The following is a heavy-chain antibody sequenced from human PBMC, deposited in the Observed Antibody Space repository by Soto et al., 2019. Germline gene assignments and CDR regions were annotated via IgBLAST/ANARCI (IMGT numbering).Heavy chain of an antibody. CDR2: ISHDGSDK. V-gene: IGHV3-30*18. Sequence: RRLSCAASGFTFSSCGMHWVRQAPGKGLEWVAVISHDGSDKYYADSVKGRFTISRDNSKNTLYLQMNSLRAEDTAVYYCAKDMGSAAAGTFDYWGQGNLVTVSS. D-gene: IGHD6-13*01. CDR3: AKDMGSAAAGTFDY. J-gene: IGHJ4*02. CDR1: GFTFSSCG.